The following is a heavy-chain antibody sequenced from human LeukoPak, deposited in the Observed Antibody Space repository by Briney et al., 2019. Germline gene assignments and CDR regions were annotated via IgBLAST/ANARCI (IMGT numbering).Heavy chain of an antibody. CDR1: GYSFTSYW. D-gene: IGHD2-2*01. CDR3: ARRDGYCSSTSCYADYYYGMDV. J-gene: IGHJ6*02. V-gene: IGHV5-51*01. CDR2: IYPGDSDT. Sequence: GESLKISCQGSGYSFTSYWIGWVRQMPGKGLEWMGIIYPGDSDTTYSPSFQGQVTISADKSISTAYLQWSSLKASDTAMYYCARRDGYCSSTSCYADYYYGMDVWGQGTTVTVSS.